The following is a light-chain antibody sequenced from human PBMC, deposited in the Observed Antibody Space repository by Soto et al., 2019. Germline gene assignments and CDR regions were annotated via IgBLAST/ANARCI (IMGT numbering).Light chain of an antibody. CDR1: QSVSSSY. CDR2: GAS. Sequence: EIVLTQSPGTLSLSPGERATLSCRASQSVSSSYLAWYQQKPGQTPRLLIYGASSRATGIPDRFSGGGSGTDFTLTISRLEAKDFAVYYCQQCGSSPRTFGQGTKVDIK. CDR3: QQCGSSPRT. V-gene: IGKV3-20*01. J-gene: IGKJ1*01.